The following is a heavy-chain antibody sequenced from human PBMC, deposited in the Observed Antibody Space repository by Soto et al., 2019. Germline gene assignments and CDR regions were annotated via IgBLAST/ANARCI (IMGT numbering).Heavy chain of an antibody. CDR2: INPDNGNT. D-gene: IGHD2-15*01. CDR3: ARGIATGQLDP. J-gene: IGHJ5*02. V-gene: IGHV1-3*01. CDR1: GYTFTRYT. Sequence: APVKVSCKASGYTFTRYTMNWVRQAPGQRLEWMGWINPDNGNTKSSQKFQDRVITTRDTSASTAYMDLSSLRSEDTAVYYCARGIATGQLDPWGQGTLVTVSS.